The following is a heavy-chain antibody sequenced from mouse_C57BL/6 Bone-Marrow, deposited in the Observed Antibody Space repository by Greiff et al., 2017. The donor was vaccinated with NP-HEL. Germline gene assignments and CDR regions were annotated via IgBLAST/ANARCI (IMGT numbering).Heavy chain of an antibody. CDR2: SRNKANDYTT. CDR3: ARETTGTDYWYFDV. V-gene: IGHV7-1*01. D-gene: IGHD4-1*02. J-gene: IGHJ1*03. CDR1: GFTFSDFY. Sequence: EVKLVESGGGLVQSGRSLRLSCATSGFTFSDFYMEWVRQAPGKGLEWIAASRNKANDYTTEYSASVKGRFIVSRDTSQSILYLQMNALRAEDTAIYYCARETTGTDYWYFDVWGTGTTVTVSS.